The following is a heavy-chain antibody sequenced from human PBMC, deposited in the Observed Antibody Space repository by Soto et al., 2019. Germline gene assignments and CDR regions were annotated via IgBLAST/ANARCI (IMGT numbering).Heavy chain of an antibody. CDR3: ARWGIAAGDY. J-gene: IGHJ4*02. CDR2: IWYDGSNK. D-gene: IGHD6-13*01. V-gene: IGHV3-33*01. CDR1: GFTFSSYG. Sequence: QVQLVESGGGVVQPGRSLRLSCAASGFTFSSYGMHWVRQAPGKGLEWVAGIWYDGSNKYYADSVKGRFTISRDNSKNTLYLKMNSLRAEDTAVYYFARWGIAAGDYWGQGTLVTVSS.